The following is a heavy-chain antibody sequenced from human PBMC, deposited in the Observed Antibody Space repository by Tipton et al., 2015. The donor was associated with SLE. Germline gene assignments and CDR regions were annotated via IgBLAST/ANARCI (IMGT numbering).Heavy chain of an antibody. CDR1: GGSFSGHY. V-gene: IGHV4-34*01. Sequence: TLSLTCAVYGGSFSGHYWSWIRQPPGKGLEWIGEINHSGSTNYNPSLKSRVIISVDMSKNQSSLKLSSVTAADTAVYYCARGIGWLSLDYWGQGTLVTVSS. J-gene: IGHJ4*02. CDR3: ARGIGWLSLDY. D-gene: IGHD6-19*01. CDR2: INHSGST.